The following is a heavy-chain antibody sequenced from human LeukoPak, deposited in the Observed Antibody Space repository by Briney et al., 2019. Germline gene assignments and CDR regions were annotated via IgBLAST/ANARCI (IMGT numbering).Heavy chain of an antibody. V-gene: IGHV1-3*03. D-gene: IGHD3-16*01. CDR1: GYTFTSYA. CDR2: INAGNGNT. J-gene: IGHJ4*02. CDR3: ARPRELWESYYFDY. Sequence: GASVKVSCKASGYTFTSYAMHWVRQAPGQRLEWMGWINAGNGNTKYSQEFQGRVTITRDTSASTAYMELSSLRSEDMAVYYCARPRELWESYYFDYWGQGTLVTVSS.